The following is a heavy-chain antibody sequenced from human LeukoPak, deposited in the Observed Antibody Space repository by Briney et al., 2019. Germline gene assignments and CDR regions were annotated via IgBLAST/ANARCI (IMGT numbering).Heavy chain of an antibody. Sequence: ERSLRLSCAASGFTFSSYGMHWVRQAPGKGLEWVAVIWYDGSNKYYADSVKGRFTISRDNSKNTLYLQMNSLRAEDTAVYYCARGGYIAAALIDYWGQGTLVTVSS. CDR2: IWYDGSNK. CDR3: ARGGYIAAALIDY. CDR1: GFTFSSYG. D-gene: IGHD6-13*01. J-gene: IGHJ4*02. V-gene: IGHV3-33*01.